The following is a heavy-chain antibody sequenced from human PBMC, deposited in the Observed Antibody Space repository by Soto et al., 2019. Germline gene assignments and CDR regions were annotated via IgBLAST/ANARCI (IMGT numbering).Heavy chain of an antibody. CDR3: ARLSDY. CDR2: IDPFDSKT. CDR1: GYSFTTYW. V-gene: IGHV5-10-1*01. Sequence: PVESLKISCQASGYSFTTYWITWVRQMPGKGLEWMGRIDPFDSKTYYSPSFQGHVTISVDKSINTAYLQWNSLKASDTAFYYCARLSDYWGQGTQVTVSS. J-gene: IGHJ4*02.